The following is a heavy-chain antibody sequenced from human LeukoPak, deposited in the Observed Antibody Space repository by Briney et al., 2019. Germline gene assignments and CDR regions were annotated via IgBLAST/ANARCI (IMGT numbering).Heavy chain of an antibody. J-gene: IGHJ5*02. V-gene: IGHV4-34*01. D-gene: IGHD6-13*01. CDR2: ISQNGDS. Sequence: ASETLSLTCGVSGGSLSFYYWSWIRQSPGKGLEWIAEISQNGDSNYNMSLKSRVTISLDKSKNQVSLKLNSVTAADTAVYYCARDSETAGYNWFDPWGQGTLVTVSS. CDR1: GGSLSFYY. CDR3: ARDSETAGYNWFDP.